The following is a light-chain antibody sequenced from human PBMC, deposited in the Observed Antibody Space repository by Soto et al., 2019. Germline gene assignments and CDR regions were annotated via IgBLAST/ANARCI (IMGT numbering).Light chain of an antibody. CDR1: QSISNW. Sequence: MTQSPGTLSVSPGEGATLSCTASQSISNWLAWYQQKPGTAPKLLIYHASTLESGVPSRFSGSGSGTEFTLTISSLQPDDFATYYCQQYNSYSFGQGTKVEMK. CDR2: HAS. CDR3: QQYNSYS. J-gene: IGKJ1*01. V-gene: IGKV1-5*01.